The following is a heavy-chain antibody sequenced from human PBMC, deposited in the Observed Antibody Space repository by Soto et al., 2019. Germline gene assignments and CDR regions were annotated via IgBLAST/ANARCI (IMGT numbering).Heavy chain of an antibody. J-gene: IGHJ6*03. CDR2: IWYDGSNK. Sequence: QVQLVESGGGVVQPGRSLRLSCAASGFTFSSYGMHWVRQAPGKGLEWVAVIWYDGSNKYYADSVKGRFTISRDNSKNTLYLKMNSLRAEDTAVYYCARDRAEGYDPPYSYYYYMDVGGKGTTVTVSS. D-gene: IGHD5-12*01. CDR1: GFTFSSYG. CDR3: ARDRAEGYDPPYSYYYYMDV. V-gene: IGHV3-33*01.